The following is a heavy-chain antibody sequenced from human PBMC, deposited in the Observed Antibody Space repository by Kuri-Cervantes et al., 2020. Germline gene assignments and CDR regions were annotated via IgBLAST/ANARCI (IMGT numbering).Heavy chain of an antibody. CDR1: GSSISSGYY. CDR2: VYHGGST. Sequence: GSLRLSCAVSGSSISSGYYWDWIRQPPGKGLEYIATVYHGGSTYNNPSLKSRATISIDTSKNQFSLKWSPVTAADTAVYYCAREERTLAKTYYYYYYMDVWGKGTTVTVSS. J-gene: IGHJ6*03. D-gene: IGHD5-12*01. CDR3: AREERTLAKTYYYYYYMDV. V-gene: IGHV4-38-2*02.